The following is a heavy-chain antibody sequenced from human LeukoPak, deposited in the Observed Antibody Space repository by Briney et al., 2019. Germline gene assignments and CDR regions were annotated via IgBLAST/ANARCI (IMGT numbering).Heavy chain of an antibody. CDR2: INHSGST. CDR3: ARRDTAMGDLDY. CDR1: GGFFSGYY. J-gene: IGHJ4*02. Sequence: KPSETLSLTCAVYGGFFSGYYWSWIRQPPGKGLEWIGEINHSGSTNYNPSLKSRVTISVDTSKNQFSLKLSSVTAADTAVYYCARRDTAMGDLDYWGQGTLVTVSS. D-gene: IGHD5-18*01. V-gene: IGHV4-34*01.